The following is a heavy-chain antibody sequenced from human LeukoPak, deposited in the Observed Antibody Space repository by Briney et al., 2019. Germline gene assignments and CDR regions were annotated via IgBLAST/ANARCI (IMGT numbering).Heavy chain of an antibody. V-gene: IGHV3-9*01. CDR3: AKDRIAKSIVGATTAAFGI. Sequence: GGSLRLSCAASGFTFDDYAMHWVRQAPGKGLEWVSGISWNSGSIGYADSAKGRFTISRDNAKNSLYLQMNSLRAEDTALYYCAKDRIAKSIVGATTAAFGIWGQGTMVTVSS. D-gene: IGHD1-26*01. CDR2: ISWNSGSI. CDR1: GFTFDDYA. J-gene: IGHJ3*02.